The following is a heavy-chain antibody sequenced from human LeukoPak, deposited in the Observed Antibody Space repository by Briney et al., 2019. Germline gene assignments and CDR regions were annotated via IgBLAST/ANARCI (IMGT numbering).Heavy chain of an antibody. V-gene: IGHV1-46*03. CDR3: ARGGCSSTSCYRGISLDY. CDR2: INPSGGST. J-gene: IGHJ4*02. Sequence: ASVKVSCKASGYTFTSYYMHWVRQAPGQGLEWMGIINPSGGSTSYAQKFQGRVTMTRDTSTSTVYMELSSLRSEDTAVYYCARGGCSSTSCYRGISLDYWGQGTLVTVSS. CDR1: GYTFTSYY. D-gene: IGHD2-2*02.